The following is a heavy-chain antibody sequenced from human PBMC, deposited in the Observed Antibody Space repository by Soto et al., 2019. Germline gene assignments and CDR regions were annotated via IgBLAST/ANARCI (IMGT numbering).Heavy chain of an antibody. CDR2: INAGNGNT. Sequence: QVQLVQSGAEVKKPGASVKVSCKASGYTSTNYAMHWVRQAPGQRLEWMGWINAGNGNTKYSQQFQGRVTITRDTSASTADMELSSLRSEDTAVYYCARSSGYYYLEYWGQGTLVTVSS. V-gene: IGHV1-3*01. CDR3: ARSSGYYYLEY. CDR1: GYTSTNYA. D-gene: IGHD3-22*01. J-gene: IGHJ4*02.